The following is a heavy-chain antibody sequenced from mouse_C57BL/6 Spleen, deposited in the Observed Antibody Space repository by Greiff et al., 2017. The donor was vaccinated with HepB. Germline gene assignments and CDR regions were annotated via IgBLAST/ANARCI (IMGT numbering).Heavy chain of an antibody. CDR2: ISDGGSYT. CDR1: GFTFSSYA. CDR3: ARGYDDVLYAMDY. Sequence: EVKLMESGGGLVKPGGSLKLSCAASGFTFSSYAMSWVRQTPEKRLEWVATISDGGSYTYYPDNVKGRFTISRDNAKNNLYLQMSHLKSEDTAMYYCARGYDDVLYAMDYWGQGTSVTVSS. V-gene: IGHV5-4*03. J-gene: IGHJ4*01. D-gene: IGHD2-4*01.